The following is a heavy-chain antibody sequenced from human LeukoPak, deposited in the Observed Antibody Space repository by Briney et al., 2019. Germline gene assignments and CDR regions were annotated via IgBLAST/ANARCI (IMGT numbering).Heavy chain of an antibody. V-gene: IGHV1-69*13. Sequence: SVTVSCTASGGTFSSYAISWVRQAPGQGLEWMGGIIPIFGTANYAQKFQGRVTITADESTSTAYMELSSLRSEDTAVYYCARGRLAASFDYWGQGTLVTVSS. CDR1: GGTFSSYA. J-gene: IGHJ4*02. D-gene: IGHD2-15*01. CDR3: ARGRLAASFDY. CDR2: IIPIFGTA.